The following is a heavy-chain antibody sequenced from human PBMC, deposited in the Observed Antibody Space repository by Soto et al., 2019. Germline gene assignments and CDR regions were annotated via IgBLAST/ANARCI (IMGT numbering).Heavy chain of an antibody. D-gene: IGHD3-3*01. CDR1: GYTFTDYY. CDR3: ARFLINHGYYFDY. CDR2: INPNSGVT. Sequence: QVQLVQSGAEVKKPGASVKVSCKASGYTFTDYYMHWVRQAPGQGLEWMGWINPNSGVTNYAQKFQGWVTMTRDTTISTAYMELSRLRSDDTAVYYCARFLINHGYYFDYWGQGTLVTVSS. J-gene: IGHJ4*02. V-gene: IGHV1-2*04.